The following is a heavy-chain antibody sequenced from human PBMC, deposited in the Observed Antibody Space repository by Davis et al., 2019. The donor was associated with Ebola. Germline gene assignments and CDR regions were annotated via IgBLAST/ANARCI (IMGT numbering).Heavy chain of an antibody. CDR1: GGSISSSSYY. CDR3: ASLYYDFWSGDYYYYGMDV. J-gene: IGHJ6*02. Sequence: SETLSLTCTVSGGSISSSSYYWGWIRQPPGKGLEWIGSIYYSGSTYYNPSLKSRVTISVDTSTNPSSLKLSSVTAADTAVYYCASLYYDFWSGDYYYYGMDVWGQGTTVTVSS. CDR2: IYYSGST. V-gene: IGHV4-39*01. D-gene: IGHD3-3*01.